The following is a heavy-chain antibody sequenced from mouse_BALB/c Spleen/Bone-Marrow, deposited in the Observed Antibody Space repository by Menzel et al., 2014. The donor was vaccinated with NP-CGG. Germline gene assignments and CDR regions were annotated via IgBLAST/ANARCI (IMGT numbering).Heavy chain of an antibody. V-gene: IGHV1-5*01. Sequence: VQLQQSGTVLARPGAAVKMSCKASGYTFSNYWMHWVKQRPGQGLEWIGTIYPGNSDTTYNQKLKGKAKLTAVTSTSTAYMELSSLTNEDSAVYYCTTLARDDFDYWGQGTTLTVSS. CDR3: TTLARDDFDY. J-gene: IGHJ2*01. CDR1: GYTFSNYW. CDR2: IYPGNSDT. D-gene: IGHD3-1*01.